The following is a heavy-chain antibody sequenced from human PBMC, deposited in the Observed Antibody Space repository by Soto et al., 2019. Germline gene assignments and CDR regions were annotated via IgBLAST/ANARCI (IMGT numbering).Heavy chain of an antibody. CDR1: GFSLSTSGVG. CDR2: IYWDDSK. J-gene: IGHJ4*01. Sequence: QITLKESGPTLVRPTQTLTLTCAFSGFSLSTSGVGVGWIRQPPGKALEWLAVIYWDDSKHYSPSLRSRLTITKDTSKNQVVLTMTNMDPMDTGTYYCAHKGPEDWPLDYWGHGTLVTV. D-gene: IGHD3-9*01. V-gene: IGHV2-5*02. CDR3: AHKGPEDWPLDY.